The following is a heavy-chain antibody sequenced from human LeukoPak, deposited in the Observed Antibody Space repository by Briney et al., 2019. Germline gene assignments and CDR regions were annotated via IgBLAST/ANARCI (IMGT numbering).Heavy chain of an antibody. Sequence: SETLSLTCTVSGGSISSYYWSWIRQPPGKGLEWIGYIYYSGSTNYNPSLKSRVTKSVDTSKNQFSLKLSSVTAADTAVYYCARDLGATVTTNGYYMDVWGKGTTVTVSS. CDR2: IYYSGST. J-gene: IGHJ6*03. D-gene: IGHD4-17*01. CDR3: ARDLGATVTTNGYYMDV. CDR1: GGSISSYY. V-gene: IGHV4-59*01.